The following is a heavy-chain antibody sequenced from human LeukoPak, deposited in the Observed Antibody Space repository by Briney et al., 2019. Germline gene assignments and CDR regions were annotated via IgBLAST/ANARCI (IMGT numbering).Heavy chain of an antibody. CDR1: GFTFRSYA. Sequence: PGGSLRLSCVGSGFTFRSYAMNWVRQLPGKGLEWVSSIGVGGRKTYYADSVKGRFTISRDNSKDTLHLQMSSVRVDDTAVYYCARGLKGIAARGGLNWGQGTLVTVSS. CDR3: ARGLKGIAARGGLN. V-gene: IGHV3-23*01. CDR2: IGVGGRKT. D-gene: IGHD6-6*01. J-gene: IGHJ4*02.